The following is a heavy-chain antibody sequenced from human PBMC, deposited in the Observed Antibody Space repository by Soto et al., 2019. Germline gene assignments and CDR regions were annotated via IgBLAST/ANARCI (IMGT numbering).Heavy chain of an antibody. CDR2: IKQDGSEK. CDR3: ARDRSDFWSGYRTHYYGMDV. Sequence: GGSLRLSCAASGFTFSSYWMSWVRQAPGKGLEWVANIKQDGSEKYYVDSVKGRFTISRDNSKNTLYLQMNSLRAEDTAVYYCARDRSDFWSGYRTHYYGMDVWGQGTTVTVSS. J-gene: IGHJ6*02. V-gene: IGHV3-7*01. D-gene: IGHD3-3*01. CDR1: GFTFSSYW.